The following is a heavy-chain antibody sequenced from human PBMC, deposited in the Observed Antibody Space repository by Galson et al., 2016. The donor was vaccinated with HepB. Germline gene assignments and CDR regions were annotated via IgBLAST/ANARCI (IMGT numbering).Heavy chain of an antibody. V-gene: IGHV3-72*01. J-gene: IGHJ3*02. CDR3: TRGYSGASYYAFDI. Sequence: SLRLSCAASGSSFSDHYMDWVRQAPGKGLEWVGRVRNRANGYTPEYATSVTGRFTISRDDSKNLLSLQMNGLKIEDTAVYYCTRGYSGASYYAFDIWGQGTMVTVSS. CDR2: VRNRANGYTP. CDR1: GSSFSDHY. D-gene: IGHD6-19*01.